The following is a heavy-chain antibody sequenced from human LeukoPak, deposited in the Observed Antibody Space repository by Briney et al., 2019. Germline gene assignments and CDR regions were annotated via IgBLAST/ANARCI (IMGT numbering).Heavy chain of an antibody. CDR3: ARLRGTAEWYYYGSGARRYFDY. CDR2: IYTSGST. CDR1: GGSISSGSYY. V-gene: IGHV4-61*02. J-gene: IGHJ4*02. Sequence: PSEALSLTCTVSGGSISSGSYYWSWIRQPAGKGLEWIGRIYTSGSTNYNPSLKSRVTISVDTSKNQFSLKLSSVTAADTAVYYCARLRGTAEWYYYGSGARRYFDYWGQGTLVTVSS. D-gene: IGHD3-10*01.